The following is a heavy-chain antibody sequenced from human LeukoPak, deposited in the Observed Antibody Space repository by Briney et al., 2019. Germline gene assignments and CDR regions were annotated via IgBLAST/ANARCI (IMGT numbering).Heavy chain of an antibody. Sequence: SETLSLICTVYGGSFSGYYWSWIRQPPGKGLEWSGEINHSGSTNYNPSLKSRVTISVDTSKNQFSLKLSSVPAADTAVYYCAKGRGYDFYSFDYWGQGTLVTVSS. D-gene: IGHD3-3*01. CDR3: AKGRGYDFYSFDY. V-gene: IGHV4-34*01. CDR2: INHSGST. CDR1: GGSFSGYY. J-gene: IGHJ4*02.